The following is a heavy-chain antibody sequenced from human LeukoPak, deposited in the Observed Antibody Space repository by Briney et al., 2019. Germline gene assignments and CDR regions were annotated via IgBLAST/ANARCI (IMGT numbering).Heavy chain of an antibody. CDR2: IYSGGST. CDR1: GFTVSSNY. D-gene: IGHD6-13*01. J-gene: IGHJ4*02. Sequence: GGSLRLSCAASGFTVSSNYMSWVRQAPGKGLEWVSVIYSGGSTYYADSVKGRFTISRDNSKNTLYLQMNSLRAEDTAVYYCASHPALSSSSWWASRGMDYWGQGTLVTVSS. CDR3: ASHPALSSSSWWASRGMDY. V-gene: IGHV3-66*02.